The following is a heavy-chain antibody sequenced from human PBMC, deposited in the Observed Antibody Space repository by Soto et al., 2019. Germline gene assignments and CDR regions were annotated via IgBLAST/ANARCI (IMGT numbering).Heavy chain of an antibody. CDR3: ARVRVTMVRGVDYYYYGMDV. D-gene: IGHD3-10*01. CDR1: GGTFSSYT. CDR2: IIPILGIA. J-gene: IGHJ6*02. V-gene: IGHV1-69*02. Sequence: SVKVSCKASGGTFSSYTISWVRQAPGQGLEWMGRIIPILGIANYAQKFQGRVTITADKSTSTAYMELSSLRSEDTAVYYCARVRVTMVRGVDYYYYGMDVWG.